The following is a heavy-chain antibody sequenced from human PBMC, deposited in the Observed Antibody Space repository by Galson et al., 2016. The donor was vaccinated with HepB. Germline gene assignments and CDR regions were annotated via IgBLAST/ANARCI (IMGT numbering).Heavy chain of an antibody. CDR1: GYAVTGLS. CDR3: ATLFPYYYDSSAYYLDS. V-gene: IGHV1-24*01. CDR2: FDPEDGKT. Sequence: SVKVSCKVSGYAVTGLSIHWVRQAPGRGLEWMGGFDPEDGKTIYAQKFQGRVNMTDDTSTDTAYLELSSLRSEDAAVYYCATLFPYYYDSSAYYLDSWGQGILVTVSS. J-gene: IGHJ4*02. D-gene: IGHD3-22*01.